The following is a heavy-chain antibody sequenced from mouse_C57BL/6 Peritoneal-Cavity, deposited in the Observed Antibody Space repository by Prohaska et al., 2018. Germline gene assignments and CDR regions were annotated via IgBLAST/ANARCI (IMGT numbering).Heavy chain of an antibody. Sequence: EVKLEESGGGLVRPGGSMKLSCVASGFTFSNYWMNWVRQSPEKGLEWVAQIRLKSDNYATHYAESVKGRFTIARDESKSSVYLEMNNIRAEDTGIYYFTSSIYSDAIDYLCQGTSVTVSS. D-gene: IGHD2-1*01. CDR1: GFTFSNYW. CDR3: TSSIYSDAIDY. J-gene: IGHJ4*01. CDR2: IRLKSDNYAT. V-gene: IGHV6-3*01.